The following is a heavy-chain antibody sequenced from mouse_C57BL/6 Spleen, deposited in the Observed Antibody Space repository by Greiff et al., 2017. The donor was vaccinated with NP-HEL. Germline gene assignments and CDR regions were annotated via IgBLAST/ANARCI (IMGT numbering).Heavy chain of an antibody. CDR2: ISSGSSTI. J-gene: IGHJ2*01. D-gene: IGHD1-1*01. V-gene: IGHV5-17*01. CDR1: GFTFSDYG. CDR3: ARGSSYEEDYFDY. Sequence: EVMLVASGGGLVKPGGSLKLSCAASGFTFSDYGMHWVRQAPEKGLEWVAYISSGSSTIYYADTVKGRFTISRDNAKNTLFLQMTSLRSADTAIYDGARGSSYEEDYFDYWGQGTTLTVSS.